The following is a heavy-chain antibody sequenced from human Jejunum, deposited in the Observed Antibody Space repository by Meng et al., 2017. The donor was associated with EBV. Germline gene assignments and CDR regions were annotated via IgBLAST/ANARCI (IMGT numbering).Heavy chain of an antibody. CDR2: ISSDGRSI. Sequence: VGSGGMLGQPGESLRLSCASSGFTLSTYWMHWVRPAPGKGLVWVSRISSDGRSITYADSVKGRFTISRDNAKTTLYLQMNSLRVEDTAVYYCATGQGDSRYYFDSWSQGTLVTVSS. D-gene: IGHD3-10*01. V-gene: IGHV3-74*01. CDR1: GFTLSTYW. CDR3: ATGQGDSRYYFDS. J-gene: IGHJ4*02.